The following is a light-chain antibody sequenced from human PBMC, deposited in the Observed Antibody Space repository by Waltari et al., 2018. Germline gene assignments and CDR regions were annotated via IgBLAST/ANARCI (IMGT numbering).Light chain of an antibody. CDR1: QRIRDW. CDR2: RSS. CDR3: QQYDNYFYT. V-gene: IGKV1-5*03. Sequence: DIQMTQSPSTLSASLRDRVTITCRASQRIRDWLAWYQQKPGKAPKLLIHRSSTLASGVPSRFSGRGSGTEFTLTISGLQPDDFATYYCQQYDNYFYTFGQGTKLEI. J-gene: IGKJ2*01.